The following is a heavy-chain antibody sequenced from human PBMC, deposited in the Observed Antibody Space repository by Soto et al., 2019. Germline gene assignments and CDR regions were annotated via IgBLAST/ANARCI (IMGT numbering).Heavy chain of an antibody. CDR1: GASLSSISYY. CDR3: ASRHCSGGSCYNPGFDY. J-gene: IGHJ4*02. CDR2: IFFTGNI. Sequence: SETLSLTCTVSGASLSSISYYWGWIRQPPGKGLEWVGSIFFTGNIYYNPSLKSRVTISVDTSRNQFSLMVNSVTAADTAVYYCASRHCSGGSCYNPGFDYWGQGALVTVSS. V-gene: IGHV4-39*01. D-gene: IGHD2-15*01.